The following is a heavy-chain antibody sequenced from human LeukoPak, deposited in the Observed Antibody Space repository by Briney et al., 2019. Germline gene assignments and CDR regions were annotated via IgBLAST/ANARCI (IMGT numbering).Heavy chain of an antibody. Sequence: KPSETLSLTCAVYGGSFSGYYWSWLRQPPGKELEWIVDTNHSGSTNYNPSLKSRVTISVCTSKTEFSRKLSAVTAADTAVYYCARGRRVLLMVYATGRWFDPWGQGTLVTVSS. D-gene: IGHD2-8*01. CDR2: TNHSGST. J-gene: IGHJ5*02. CDR1: GGSFSGYY. CDR3: ARGRRVLLMVYATGRWFDP. V-gene: IGHV4-34*01.